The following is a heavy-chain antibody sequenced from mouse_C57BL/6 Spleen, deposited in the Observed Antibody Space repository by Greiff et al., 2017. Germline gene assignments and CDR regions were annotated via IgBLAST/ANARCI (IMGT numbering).Heavy chain of an antibody. CDR1: GYTFTDYY. CDR2: INPNNGGT. V-gene: IGHV1-26*01. Sequence: VQLQQSGPELVKPGASVKISCKASGYTFTDYYMNWVKQSHGKSLEWIGDINPNNGGTSYNQKFKGKATLTVDKSSSTAYMELRSLTSEDSAVYYCARSALYGYDGAWFAYWGQGTLVTVSA. CDR3: ARSALYGYDGAWFAY. J-gene: IGHJ3*01. D-gene: IGHD2-2*01.